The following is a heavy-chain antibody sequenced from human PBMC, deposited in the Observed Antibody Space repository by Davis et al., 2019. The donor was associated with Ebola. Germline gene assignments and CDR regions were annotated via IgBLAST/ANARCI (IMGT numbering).Heavy chain of an antibody. D-gene: IGHD7-27*01. CDR2: IWYDGSNK. V-gene: IGHV3-33*06. CDR3: AKEGAGDRLGAFDI. J-gene: IGHJ3*02. Sequence: GGSLRLSCAASGFTFSSYGMHWVRQAPGKGLEWVAVIWYDGSNKYYADSVKGRFTISRDNSKNTLYLQMNSLRAEDTAVYYCAKEGAGDRLGAFDIWGQGTMVTVSS. CDR1: GFTFSSYG.